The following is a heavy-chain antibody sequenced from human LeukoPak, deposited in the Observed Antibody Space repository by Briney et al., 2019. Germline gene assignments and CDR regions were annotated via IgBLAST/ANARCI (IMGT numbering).Heavy chain of an antibody. CDR2: ISGDGNT. Sequence: GGSLRLSCAASGFTFDDYAMHWVRQAPGKGLEWVSLISGDGNTYYAGSVKGRFTISRDNSKNSLYLQMNSLRTEDTALYYCAKAPGYYYSYYIDVWGKGTTVTVSS. V-gene: IGHV3-43*02. J-gene: IGHJ6*03. CDR1: GFTFDDYA. CDR3: AKAPGYYYSYYIDV.